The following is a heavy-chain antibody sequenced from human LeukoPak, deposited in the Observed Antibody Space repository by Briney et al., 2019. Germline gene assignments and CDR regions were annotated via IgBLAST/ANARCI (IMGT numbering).Heavy chain of an antibody. J-gene: IGHJ4*02. V-gene: IGHV1-46*01. CDR1: GYTFTNYY. CDR3: AREESGGYFDY. Sequence: ASVKVSCKASGYTFTNYYMHWVRQAPGQGLEWMGLINPTGTGTNYAQKFRGRVTLTRDTSTTTVYMELSSVRSEDTAVYYCAREESGGYFDYWGQGTPVTVSS. D-gene: IGHD2-8*02. CDR2: INPTGTGT.